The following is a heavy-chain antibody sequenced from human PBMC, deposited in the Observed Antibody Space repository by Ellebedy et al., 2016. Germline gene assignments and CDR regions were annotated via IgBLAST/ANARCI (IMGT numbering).Heavy chain of an antibody. D-gene: IGHD2-15*01. CDR3: ARGPSIGYCSGANCQSVWFDP. CDR2: IKQDGIEK. V-gene: IGHV3-7*01. J-gene: IGHJ5*02. Sequence: GGSLRLSXTASGLTFSNFWMAWVRQAPGKGLEWVAHIKQDGIEKKYVDVVKGRFTMSRDNAKSLLFLQMSSLRVEDTAVYYCARGPSIGYCSGANCQSVWFDPWGQGTLVTVSS. CDR1: GLTFSNFW.